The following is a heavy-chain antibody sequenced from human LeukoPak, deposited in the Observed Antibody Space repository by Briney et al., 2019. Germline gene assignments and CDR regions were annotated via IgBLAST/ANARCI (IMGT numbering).Heavy chain of an antibody. J-gene: IGHJ3*02. CDR2: IRNDGSDK. CDR1: GLTFSNHG. Sequence: GGSLRLSCATAGLTFSNHGMHWVRQAPGKGLEWVTFIRNDGSDKYYADSVKGRFTISRDNPKNTLYLQMNTLRAEDTAVYYCAKDKGVVAFDIWGQGTMVTVSS. D-gene: IGHD2-15*01. CDR3: AKDKGVVAFDI. V-gene: IGHV3-30*02.